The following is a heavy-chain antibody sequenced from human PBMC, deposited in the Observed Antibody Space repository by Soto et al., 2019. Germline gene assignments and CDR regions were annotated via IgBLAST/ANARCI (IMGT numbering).Heavy chain of an antibody. Sequence: ASVKVSCKASGYTFTSYDINWVRQAPGQGLEWMGWVNHNKGDTASAQKFQGRVTVSSNTSISTAYLELTGLTSEDTAVHYCARGALRASSVADIMNPAKQYYTMDVWGQGTTVTVSS. CDR1: GYTFTSYD. J-gene: IGHJ6*02. CDR3: ARGALRASSVADIMNPAKQYYTMDV. CDR2: VNHNKGDT. V-gene: IGHV1-8*01. D-gene: IGHD2-8*01.